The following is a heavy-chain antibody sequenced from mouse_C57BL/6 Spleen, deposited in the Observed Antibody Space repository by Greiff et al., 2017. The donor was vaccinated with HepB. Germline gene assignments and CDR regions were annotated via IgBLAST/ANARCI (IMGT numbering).Heavy chain of an antibody. CDR1: GYTFTSYW. V-gene: IGHV1-69*01. CDR3: ARGLYYGSSEDYYAMDY. D-gene: IGHD1-1*01. CDR2: IDPSDSYT. J-gene: IGHJ4*01. Sequence: VQLQQSGAELVMPGASVKLSCKASGYTFTSYWMHWVKQRPGQGLEWIGEIDPSDSYTNYNQKFKGKSTLTVDKSSSTAYMQLSSLTSEDSAVYCCARGLYYGSSEDYYAMDYWGQGTSVTVSS.